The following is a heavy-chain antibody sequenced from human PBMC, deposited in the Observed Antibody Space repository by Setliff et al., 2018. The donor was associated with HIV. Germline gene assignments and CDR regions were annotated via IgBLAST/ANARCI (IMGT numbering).Heavy chain of an antibody. V-gene: IGHV4-59*11. CDR1: GGSISSQY. Sequence: SETLSLTCTVSGGSISSQYWSWIRQPPGKGLEWIGSIYYRGSTNYNPSLKSRVTISVDTSKNQFSLKLTSVTAADTAVYYCARVGGRGGYDYVMYYFDYWGQGTLVTVSS. CDR3: ARVGGRGGYDYVMYYFDY. CDR2: IYYRGST. D-gene: IGHD5-12*01. J-gene: IGHJ4*02.